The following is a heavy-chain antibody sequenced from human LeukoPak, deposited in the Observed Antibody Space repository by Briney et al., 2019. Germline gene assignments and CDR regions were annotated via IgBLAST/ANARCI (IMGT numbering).Heavy chain of an antibody. CDR3: ARDLLWFGELNRPFDY. V-gene: IGHV3-21*01. CDR2: ISSSSSYI. CDR1: GFTFSSYS. J-gene: IGHJ4*02. Sequence: KPGGSLRLSCAASGFTFSSYSMNWVRQAPGKGLEWVSSISSSSSYIYYADSVKGRFTISRDNAKNSLYLQMNSLRAEDTAVYYCARDLLWFGELNRPFDYWGQGTLVTVSS. D-gene: IGHD3-10*01.